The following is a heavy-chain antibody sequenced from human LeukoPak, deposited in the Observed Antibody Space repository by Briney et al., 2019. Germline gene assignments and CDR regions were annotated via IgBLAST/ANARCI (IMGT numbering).Heavy chain of an antibody. J-gene: IGHJ4*02. D-gene: IGHD6-19*01. CDR1: GGSISSYY. Sequence: SETLSLTCTVSGGSISSYYCSWIRQPPGKGLEWIGYIYYSGSTNYNPSLKSRVTISVDTSKNQFSLKLSSVTAADTAVYYCARHLRSSGWYRYWGQGTLVTVSS. CDR2: IYYSGST. CDR3: ARHLRSSGWYRY. V-gene: IGHV4-59*08.